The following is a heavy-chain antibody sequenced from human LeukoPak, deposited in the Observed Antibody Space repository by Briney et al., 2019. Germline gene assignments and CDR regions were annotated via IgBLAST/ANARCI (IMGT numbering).Heavy chain of an antibody. V-gene: IGHV3-30-3*01. CDR2: ISYDGSNK. J-gene: IGHJ4*02. CDR3: ARGGAYSSGWYFDY. CDR1: GFTFSSYA. Sequence: GGSLRLSCAASGFTFSSYAMHWVRQAPGKGLEWVAVISYDGSNKYYADSVKGRFTISRDNSKNTLYLQMNSLRAEDTAVYYCARGGAYSSGWYFDYWGQGTLVTVPS. D-gene: IGHD6-19*01.